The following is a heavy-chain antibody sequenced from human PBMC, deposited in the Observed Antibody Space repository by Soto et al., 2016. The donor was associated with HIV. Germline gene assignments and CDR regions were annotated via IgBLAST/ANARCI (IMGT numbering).Heavy chain of an antibody. D-gene: IGHD4-17*01. CDR2: INHRGSS. CDR1: SGSFSGYY. Sequence: QVQLQQWGTEVLKPSETLSLTCAVYSGSFSGYYWSWIRQTPERGLEWIGEINHRGSSTYTPSLKSRVSMSSDTSKNQFSLKLTSVTAADTAVYYCARRVTMGIVDAFDMWGQGTKVTVSS. J-gene: IGHJ3*02. CDR3: ARRVTMGIVDAFDM. V-gene: IGHV4-34*02.